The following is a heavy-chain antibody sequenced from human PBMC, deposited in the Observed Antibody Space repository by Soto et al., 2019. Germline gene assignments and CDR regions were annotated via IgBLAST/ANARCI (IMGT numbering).Heavy chain of an antibody. CDR1: GYTFTGYY. CDR2: INPNSGGT. J-gene: IGHJ6*02. CDR3: ARGGGDIVVVPAAMPPSRELYYYGMDV. Sequence: ASVKVSCKASGYTFTGYYMHWVRQAPGQGLEWMGWINPNSGGTNYAQKFQGRVTMTRDTSISTAYMELSSLRSEDTAVYYCARGGGDIVVVPAAMPPSRELYYYGMDVWGQGTTVTVSS. V-gene: IGHV1-2*02. D-gene: IGHD2-2*01.